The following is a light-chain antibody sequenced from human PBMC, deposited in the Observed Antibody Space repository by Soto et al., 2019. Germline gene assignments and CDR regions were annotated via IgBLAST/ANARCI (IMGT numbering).Light chain of an antibody. J-gene: IGLJ2*01. CDR1: NIGTKS. CDR2: DDN. Sequence: SYELTQSPSVSVTPGQTARITCEEDNIGTKSVHWYQQKPGQAPVLVVYDDNDRPSGIPERFSGSNSGTTATLATSRVEAGDEADYYCQVWDSTSDLVVFGGGTKLTVL. V-gene: IGLV3-21*02. CDR3: QVWDSTSDLVV.